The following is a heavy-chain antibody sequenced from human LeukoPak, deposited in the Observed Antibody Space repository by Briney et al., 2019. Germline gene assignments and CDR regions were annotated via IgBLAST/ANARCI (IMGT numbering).Heavy chain of an antibody. J-gene: IGHJ6*03. CDR1: GGTFSSYA. CDR2: IIPIFGTA. D-gene: IGHD3-10*01. Sequence: ASVKVSCKASGGTFSSYAISWVRQAPGQGLEWMGRIIPIFGTANYAQKFQGRVTITRNTSISTAYMELSSLRSEDTAVYYCARGRRMKGSGRTERYYYYYYMDVWGKGTTVTVSS. V-gene: IGHV1-69*05. CDR3: ARGRRMKGSGRTERYYYYYYMDV.